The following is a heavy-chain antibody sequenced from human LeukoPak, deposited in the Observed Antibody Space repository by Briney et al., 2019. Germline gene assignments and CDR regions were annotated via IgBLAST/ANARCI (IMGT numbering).Heavy chain of an antibody. J-gene: IGHJ3*02. V-gene: IGHV1-2*02. CDR2: INPNSGGT. CDR1: GYTFTDYY. D-gene: IGHD1-26*01. CDR3: ARVDYSGRYRNAFDI. Sequence: ASVKVSCKASGYTFTDYYMHWVRQAPGQGLEWMGWINPNSGGTNYAQKFQGRVTMTRDTSISTAYMELSRLRSDDTAVYYCARVDYSGRYRNAFDIWGQGTMVTVSS.